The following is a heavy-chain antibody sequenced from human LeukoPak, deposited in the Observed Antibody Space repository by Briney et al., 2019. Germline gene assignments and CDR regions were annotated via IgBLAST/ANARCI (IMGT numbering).Heavy chain of an antibody. J-gene: IGHJ3*02. CDR3: AREAIAAVEAFDI. V-gene: IGHV3-74*01. Sequence: PGGSLRLSCAASGFTFSSYWMHWVRQAPGKGLVWVSRINTDGSSTSYADSVKGRFTISRDNAKNSLYLQMNSLRAEDTAVYYCAREAIAAVEAFDIWGQGTMVTVSS. CDR1: GFTFSSYW. CDR2: INTDGSST. D-gene: IGHD6-13*01.